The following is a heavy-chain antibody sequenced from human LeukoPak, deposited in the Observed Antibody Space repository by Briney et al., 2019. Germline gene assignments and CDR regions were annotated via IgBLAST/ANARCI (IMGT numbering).Heavy chain of an antibody. Sequence: GGTLRLSCAASGFTFSSHGMNWVRQAPGKGLEWVSGISPSGGITYYTDSVKGRFTISRDNAKNSLYLQMNSLRVEDTALYHCARKGLGGELGGFDSWGQGTLVTVSS. CDR1: GFTFSSHG. V-gene: IGHV3-23*01. CDR3: ARKGLGGELGGFDS. D-gene: IGHD1-7*01. J-gene: IGHJ4*02. CDR2: ISPSGGIT.